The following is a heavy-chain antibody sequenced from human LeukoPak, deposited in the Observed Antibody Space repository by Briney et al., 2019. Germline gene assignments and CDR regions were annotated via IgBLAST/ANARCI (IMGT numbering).Heavy chain of an antibody. CDR1: GFTFSSYG. J-gene: IGHJ4*02. Sequence: GGSLRLSCAASGFTFSSYGMSWVRQAPGKGLEWVSSISSSSSYIYYADSVKGRFTISRDNAKNSLYLQMNSLRAEDTAVYYCARFAVAGIDYWGQGTLVTVSS. D-gene: IGHD6-19*01. CDR3: ARFAVAGIDY. CDR2: ISSSSSYI. V-gene: IGHV3-21*01.